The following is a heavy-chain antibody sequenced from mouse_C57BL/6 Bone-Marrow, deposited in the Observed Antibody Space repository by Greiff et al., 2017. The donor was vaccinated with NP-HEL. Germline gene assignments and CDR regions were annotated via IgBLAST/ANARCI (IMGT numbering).Heavy chain of an antibody. Sequence: VQRVESGAELARPGASVKLSCKASGYTFTSYGISWVKQRTGQGLEWIGEIYPRSGNTYYNEKFKGKATLTADKSSSTAYMELRSLTSEDSAVYFCATAYYSNFAYWGQGTLVTVSA. CDR3: ATAYYSNFAY. J-gene: IGHJ3*01. CDR2: IYPRSGNT. D-gene: IGHD2-5*01. CDR1: GYTFTSYG. V-gene: IGHV1-81*01.